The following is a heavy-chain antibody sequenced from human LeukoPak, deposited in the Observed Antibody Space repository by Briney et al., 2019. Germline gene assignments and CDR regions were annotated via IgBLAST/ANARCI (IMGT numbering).Heavy chain of an antibody. J-gene: IGHJ4*02. CDR1: GFTFGSYR. V-gene: IGHV3-21*01. CDR2: ISSGSQYI. D-gene: IGHD6-13*01. CDR3: AKEEQQLEPFY. Sequence: GGSLRLSCTVSGFTFGSYRMSWVRQAPGKGLEWVSSISSGSQYINYADSVKGRFTISRDNAEKSLYLQMNSLRGEDTAIYYCAKEEQQLEPFYWGQGTLVTVSS.